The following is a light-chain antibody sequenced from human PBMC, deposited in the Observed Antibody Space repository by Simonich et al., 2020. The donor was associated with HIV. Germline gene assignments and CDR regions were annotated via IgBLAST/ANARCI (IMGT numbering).Light chain of an antibody. V-gene: IGLV2-14*01. CDR3: SSYTSSSTWV. J-gene: IGLJ3*02. Sequence: QSALTQPAPVSGSPGQPITISCPGTSSDVGGYNYVSWYHQHPGKAPKLMIYDVSKRPPGVSNRFSGSKSGNTASLTISGLQAEDEADYYCSSYTSSSTWVFGGGTKLTVL. CDR1: SSDVGGYNY. CDR2: DVS.